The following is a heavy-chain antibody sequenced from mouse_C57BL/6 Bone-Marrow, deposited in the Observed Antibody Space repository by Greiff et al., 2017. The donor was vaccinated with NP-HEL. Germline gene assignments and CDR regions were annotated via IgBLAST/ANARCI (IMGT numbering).Heavy chain of an antibody. V-gene: IGHV5-16*01. J-gene: IGHJ4*01. CDR1: GFTFSDYY. CDR3: ARVRIYYYGSSYVENAMDY. D-gene: IGHD1-1*01. CDR2: INYDGSST. Sequence: EVKLVESEGGLVQPGSSMKLSCTASGFTFSDYYMAWVRQVPEKGLEWVANINYDGSSTYYLDSLKSRSIISRDNAKHLLYLQMSSLKSEDTATYYCARVRIYYYGSSYVENAMDYGGQGTSVTVSS.